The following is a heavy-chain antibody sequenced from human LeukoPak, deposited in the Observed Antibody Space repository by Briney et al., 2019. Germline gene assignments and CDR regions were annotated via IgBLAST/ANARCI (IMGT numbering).Heavy chain of an antibody. V-gene: IGHV1-69*04. CDR3: ARNLGGYGDPGFH. D-gene: IGHD4-17*01. CDR2: IIPILGIA. Sequence: GASVKVSCKASGGTFSSYAISWVRQAPGQGLEWMGRIIPILGIANYAQKFQGRVTITADKSTSTAYMELSSLRSKDTAVYYCARNLGGYGDPGFHWGQGTLVTVSS. CDR1: GGTFSSYA. J-gene: IGHJ4*02.